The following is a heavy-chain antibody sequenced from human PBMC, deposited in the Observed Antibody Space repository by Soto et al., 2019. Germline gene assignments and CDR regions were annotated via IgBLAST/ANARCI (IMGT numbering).Heavy chain of an antibody. V-gene: IGHV4-34*01. CDR2: INHSGST. D-gene: IGHD3-9*01. CDR3: ARGVLYRYYDILTGYYNDY. J-gene: IGHJ4*02. Sequence: PSETLSLTCAVYGGSFSGYYWSWIRQPPGKGLEWIGEINHSGSTNYNPSLKSRVTISVDTSKNQFSLKLSSVTAADTAVYYCARGVLYRYYDILTGYYNDYWGQGTLVTVSS. CDR1: GGSFSGYY.